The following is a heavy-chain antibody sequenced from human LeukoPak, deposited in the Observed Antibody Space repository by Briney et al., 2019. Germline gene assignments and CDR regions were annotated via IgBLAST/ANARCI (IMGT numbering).Heavy chain of an antibody. CDR1: GGTFCSYA. D-gene: IGHD3-9*01. J-gene: IGHJ6*03. CDR3: ARGGRDYHILTGYYLDYYYYMDV. CDR2: IIPIFGTA. Sequence: SVKVSCKASGGTFCSYAISWVRQAPGQGLEWMGGIIPIFGTANCAQKFQGRVTITADESTSTAYMELSSLRSEDTAVYYCARGGRDYHILTGYYLDYYYYMDVWGKGTTVTVSS. V-gene: IGHV1-69*01.